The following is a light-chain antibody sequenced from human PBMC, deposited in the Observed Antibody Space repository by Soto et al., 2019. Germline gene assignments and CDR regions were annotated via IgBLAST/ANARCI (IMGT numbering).Light chain of an antibody. V-gene: IGKV1-33*01. CDR3: QQYDNLPYT. J-gene: IGKJ2*01. CDR1: QDISNY. Sequence: DIQMTQSPSSLSASVGDRVTITCQASQDISNYLNWYQQKPGKAPKLLIYDASNLETGIPSMFSGSGSGTDFTFTISNLQPEDIATYYCQQYDNLPYTFGQGTKLEMK. CDR2: DAS.